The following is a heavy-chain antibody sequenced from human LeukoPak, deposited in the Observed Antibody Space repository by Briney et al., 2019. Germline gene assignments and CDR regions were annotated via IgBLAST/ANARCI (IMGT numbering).Heavy chain of an antibody. CDR2: IYYSGST. CDR3: ARDLGQWLGYFDY. V-gene: IGHV4-39*07. Sequence: SETLSLTCSASGGSISSSNYYWGWIRQPPGKGLEWIGSIYYSGSTYYNPSLKSRVTISVDTSKNQFSLKVASVTAADTAVYYCARDLGQWLGYFDYWGQGTLVTVSS. D-gene: IGHD6-19*01. J-gene: IGHJ4*02. CDR1: GGSISSSNYY.